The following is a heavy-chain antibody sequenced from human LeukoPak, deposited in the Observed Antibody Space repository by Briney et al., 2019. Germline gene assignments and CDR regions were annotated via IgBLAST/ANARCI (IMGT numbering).Heavy chain of an antibody. D-gene: IGHD6-13*01. CDR2: MTSDGSLK. Sequence: GGSLRLSCAASGFTFISYGIHWVRQAPGKGLEWVAVMTSDGSLKIYTDSVRGRFTISRDNSKNTLYLEMNSLRVDDTAIYYCARDPRSAAPDYFDSWGQGTLVTVSS. CDR3: ARDPRSAAPDYFDS. J-gene: IGHJ4*02. V-gene: IGHV3-30-3*01. CDR1: GFTFISYG.